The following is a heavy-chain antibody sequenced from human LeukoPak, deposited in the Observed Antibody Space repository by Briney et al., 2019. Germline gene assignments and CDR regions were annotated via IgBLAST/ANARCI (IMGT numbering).Heavy chain of an antibody. CDR3: ARDRYYYDSSGLKVLDY. V-gene: IGHV4-4*07. CDR1: GGSISSYY. D-gene: IGHD3-22*01. Sequence: SETLSLTCTVSGGSISSYYGSWIRQPAGKGLEWIGRIYTSGSTNYNPSLKSRVTISVDTSKNQFSLKLSSVTAADTAVYYCARDRYYYDSSGLKVLDYWGQGTLVTVSS. J-gene: IGHJ4*02. CDR2: IYTSGST.